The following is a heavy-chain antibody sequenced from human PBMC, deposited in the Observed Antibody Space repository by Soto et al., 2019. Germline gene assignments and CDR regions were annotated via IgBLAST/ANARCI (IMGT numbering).Heavy chain of an antibody. CDR1: GYTLTSYD. CDR3: ARRRRYCSGGSCYGWVRFDP. D-gene: IGHD2-15*01. V-gene: IGHV1-8*01. J-gene: IGHJ5*02. CDR2: MNPNSGNT. Sequence: SVKVSCKASGYTLTSYDINWVRQATGQGLEWMGWMNPNSGNTGYAQKFQGRVTMTRNTSISTAYMELSSLRSEDTAVYYCARRRRYCSGGSCYGWVRFDPWGQGTLVTVSS.